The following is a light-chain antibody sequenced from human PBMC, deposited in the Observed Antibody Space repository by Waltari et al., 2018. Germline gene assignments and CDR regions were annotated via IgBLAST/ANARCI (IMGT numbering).Light chain of an antibody. CDR2: STY. J-gene: IGKJ4*01. V-gene: IGKV3-20*01. Sequence: EIVLTQSPGTLYLSPGDRATLSCRASQTVSTIALSVYQQKPGQAPRVLIYSTYNRATGIPDRFSGSGSGTDFTLTINRLAPEDFAMYYCQQYDGIVVTFGGGTKVEI. CDR1: QTVSTIA. CDR3: QQYDGIVVT.